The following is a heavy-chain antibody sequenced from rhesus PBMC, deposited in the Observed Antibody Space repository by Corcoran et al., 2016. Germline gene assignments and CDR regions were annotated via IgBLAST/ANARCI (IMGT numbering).Heavy chain of an antibody. D-gene: IGHD4-29*01. Sequence: QVQLQESGPGLVKPSETLSLPCAVSGYSISSNYWNWIRQPQGKGLEWIGSIYGRGGNNYLIPSRKSRVTLSVDPSKDQFSLNLSSVTAADTPVYYCARIPAYGNYPDYWGQGVLVTVSS. CDR2: IYGRGGNN. V-gene: IGHV4S14*01. CDR1: GYSISSNY. CDR3: ARIPAYGNYPDY. J-gene: IGHJ4*01.